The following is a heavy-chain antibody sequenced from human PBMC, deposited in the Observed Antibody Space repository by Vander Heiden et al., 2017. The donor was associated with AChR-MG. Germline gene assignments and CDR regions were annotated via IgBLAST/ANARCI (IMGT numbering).Heavy chain of an antibody. CDR2: IYYSGST. J-gene: IGHJ4*02. D-gene: IGHD3-3*01. CDR3: ARRYYDFWSGYLMGRTSQHVFDY. Sequence: QLQLQESGPGLVKPSETLSLTCTVSGGPISSSSYHWGWIRQPPGKGLEWIGSIYYSGSTYYNPSLKSRVTISVDTSKNQFSLKLSSVTAADTAVYYCARRYYDFWSGYLMGRTSQHVFDYWGQGTLVTVSS. CDR1: GGPISSSSYH. V-gene: IGHV4-39*01.